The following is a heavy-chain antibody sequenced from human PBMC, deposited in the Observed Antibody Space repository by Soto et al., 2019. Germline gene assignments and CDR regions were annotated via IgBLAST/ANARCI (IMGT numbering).Heavy chain of an antibody. Sequence: EVQLLESGGGLVQPGGSLRVSCAASGFTFGSFAMSWVRQAPGKGREWVSGISASGGTTYYADSVKGRVTISRDNSEHTLYLQMNSLRAEDTAIFYCAKGRGGSYSSSDYWGQGTLVTVAS. V-gene: IGHV3-23*01. D-gene: IGHD6-13*01. CDR1: GFTFGSFA. J-gene: IGHJ4*02. CDR2: ISASGGTT. CDR3: AKGRGGSYSSSDY.